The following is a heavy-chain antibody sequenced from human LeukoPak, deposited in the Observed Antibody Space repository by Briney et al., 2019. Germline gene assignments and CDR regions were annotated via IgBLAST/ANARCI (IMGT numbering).Heavy chain of an antibody. Sequence: SQTLSLTSALSGDSVSSNSAAWNSLRQSPSRGLEWLGRAYYRSKWNNDYAVSVKSRITITPDTSKNQFSLQLNSVTPEDTAVYYCARFYANYIDAFDIWGQGTMVTVSS. J-gene: IGHJ3*02. V-gene: IGHV6-1*01. D-gene: IGHD2/OR15-2a*01. CDR3: ARFYANYIDAFDI. CDR2: AYYRSKWNN. CDR1: GDSVSSNSAA.